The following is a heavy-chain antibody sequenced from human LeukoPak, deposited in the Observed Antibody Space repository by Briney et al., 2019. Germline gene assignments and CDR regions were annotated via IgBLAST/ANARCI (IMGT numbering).Heavy chain of an antibody. D-gene: IGHD3-3*01. CDR3: ARDVYPYDFWSGYSAFDI. CDR1: GFTFSSYW. CDR2: IKQDGGEK. V-gene: IGHV3-7*01. J-gene: IGHJ3*02. Sequence: GGSLRLSCAASGFTFSSYWMSWVRQAPGKGLEWVANIKQDGGEKYYVESVKGRFTISRDNVKNSLYLQMNSLRVEGTAVYYCARDVYPYDFWSGYSAFDIWGQGTMVTVSS.